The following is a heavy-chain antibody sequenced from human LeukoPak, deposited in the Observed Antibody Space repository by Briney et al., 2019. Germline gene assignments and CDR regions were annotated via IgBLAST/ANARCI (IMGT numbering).Heavy chain of an antibody. J-gene: IGHJ4*02. Sequence: PSETLSLTCTVSDDFISDYYRGWIRQPPGKGLEWIGYFHNSGTSTYNPSLKSRVTISADTSKNQFSLKLNSLTTADTAVYYCTRGAGWLIDYWGQGILVTVSS. CDR1: DDFISDYY. CDR2: FHNSGTS. D-gene: IGHD3-16*01. CDR3: TRGAGWLIDY. V-gene: IGHV4-59*01.